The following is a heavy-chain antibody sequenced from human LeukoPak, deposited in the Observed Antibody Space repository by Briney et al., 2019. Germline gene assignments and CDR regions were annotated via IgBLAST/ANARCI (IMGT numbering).Heavy chain of an antibody. V-gene: IGHV4-39*07. D-gene: IGHD6-13*01. CDR2: IYYRGTT. CDR1: GGSISSSNYH. Sequence: SETLSLTCTVSGGSISSSNYHWGWIRQSPGKGLEWIGNIYYRGTTYYNPSLKSRVTISVDTSKNQFSLKLSSVTAADTAVYYCARDSSSLYYFDYWGQGTLVTVSS. CDR3: ARDSSSLYYFDY. J-gene: IGHJ4*02.